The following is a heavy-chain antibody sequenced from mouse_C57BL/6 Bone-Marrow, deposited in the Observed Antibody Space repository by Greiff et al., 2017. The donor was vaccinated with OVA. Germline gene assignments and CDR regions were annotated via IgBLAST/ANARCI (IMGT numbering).Heavy chain of an antibody. D-gene: IGHD1-1*01. CDR1: GFNIKDYY. J-gene: IGHJ2*01. Sequence: EVQLQQSGAELVRPGASVKLSCTASGFNIKDYYMHWVKQRPEQGLEWIGRIDPEDGDTEYAPKFPGKATMTADTSSNTAYLQLSSLTSEDTAVYYCTTFPYYYGSSLYYFDYWGQGTTLTVSS. V-gene: IGHV14-1*01. CDR2: IDPEDGDT. CDR3: TTFPYYYGSSLYYFDY.